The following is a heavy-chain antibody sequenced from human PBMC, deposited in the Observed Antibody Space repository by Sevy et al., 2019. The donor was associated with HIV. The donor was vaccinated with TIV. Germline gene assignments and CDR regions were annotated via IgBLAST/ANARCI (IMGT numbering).Heavy chain of an antibody. CDR2: ISYDGSNK. CDR3: AREADSSGYYYFDY. J-gene: IGHJ4*02. D-gene: IGHD3-22*01. CDR1: GFTFSSYA. Sequence: GGSLRLSCAASGFTFSSYAMHWVRQAPGKGLEWVAVISYDGSNKYYADSVKGRFTISRDNSKNTLYLQMNSLRAEDTAVYYCAREADSSGYYYFDYWGQGTLVTVSS. V-gene: IGHV3-30*04.